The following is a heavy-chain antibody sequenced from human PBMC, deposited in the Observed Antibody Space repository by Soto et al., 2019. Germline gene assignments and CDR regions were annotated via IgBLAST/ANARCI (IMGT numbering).Heavy chain of an antibody. CDR2: IYHSGST. D-gene: IGHD3-16*01. Sequence: SETLSLTCAVSGGSISRSNWWSWVRQPPGKGLEWIGEIYHSGSTNYNPSLKSRVTISVDKSANQFSLMVNSVTAADTAIYYCARLPSRHWVDYWGQGTLVTVSS. J-gene: IGHJ4*02. CDR1: GGSISRSNW. CDR3: ARLPSRHWVDY. V-gene: IGHV4-4*02.